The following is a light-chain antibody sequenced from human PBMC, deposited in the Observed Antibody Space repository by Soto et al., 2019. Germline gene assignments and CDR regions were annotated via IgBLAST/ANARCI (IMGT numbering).Light chain of an antibody. J-gene: IGLJ1*01. CDR1: SSDVGGYNY. CDR3: SSYTSISIDYV. CDR2: EVS. V-gene: IGLV2-14*01. Sequence: QSALTQPASVSGSPGQSITISCTGTSSDVGGYNYVSWYQQHPGKAPQLMIYEVSNRTSGVSICFSGSKSGNTAPLTISELQAEDEADYYCSSYTSISIDYVFGTETKLTV.